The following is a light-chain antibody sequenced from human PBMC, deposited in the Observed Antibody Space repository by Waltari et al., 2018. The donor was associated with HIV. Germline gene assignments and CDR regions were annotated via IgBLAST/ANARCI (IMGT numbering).Light chain of an antibody. CDR3: QQYYTTPLS. Sequence: DFVMTQSPDSLAVSVVARATITCKSSQSVLYSATKNNSLAWDQQKPGQPPKLLISWASTRESGVPARFSGSGSGTDFTLTINNLQAEDVAVYYCQQYYTTPLSFGGGTKVEIK. V-gene: IGKV4-1*01. CDR1: QSVLYSATKNNS. J-gene: IGKJ4*01. CDR2: WAS.